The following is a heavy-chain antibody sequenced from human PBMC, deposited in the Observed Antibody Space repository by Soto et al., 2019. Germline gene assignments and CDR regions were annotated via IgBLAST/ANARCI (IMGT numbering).Heavy chain of an antibody. D-gene: IGHD2-15*01. Sequence: EVQLLESGGGLVQPGGSLRLSCVASGFTFHTYAMSWVRQAPGKGLEWVSSISGTGGTIKYADSVKGRFTISRDNSRNTLSLQMTSLRVEDTAVYYCAKDLVPAEGGHGDSFHMWGQGTLVTVSS. CDR1: GFTFHTYA. CDR3: AKDLVPAEGGHGDSFHM. V-gene: IGHV3-23*01. CDR2: ISGTGGTI. J-gene: IGHJ3*02.